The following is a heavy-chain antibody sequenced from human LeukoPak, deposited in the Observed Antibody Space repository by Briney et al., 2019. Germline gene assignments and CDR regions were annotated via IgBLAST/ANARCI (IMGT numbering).Heavy chain of an antibody. CDR3: ARDGLDYYGSGSYVDY. D-gene: IGHD3-10*01. Sequence: PGGSLRLSCAASGFTFSSYAMHWVRQAPGKGLEWVAVISYDGSNKYYADSVKGRFTISRDNSKNTLYLQMNSLRAEDTAVYYCARDGLDYYGSGSYVDYWGQGTLVTVSS. V-gene: IGHV3-30-3*01. CDR1: GFTFSSYA. J-gene: IGHJ4*02. CDR2: ISYDGSNK.